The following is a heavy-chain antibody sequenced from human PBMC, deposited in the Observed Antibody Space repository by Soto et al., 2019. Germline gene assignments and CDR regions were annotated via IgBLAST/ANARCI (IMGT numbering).Heavy chain of an antibody. CDR2: IYYSGST. CDR3: ARGTVVIGYYYYGMDV. CDR1: GGSISSYY. J-gene: IGHJ6*02. D-gene: IGHD2-21*01. Sequence: SLTCTVSGGSISSYYWSWIRQPPGKGLEWIGYIYYSGSTNYNPSLKSRVTISVDTSKNQFSLKLSSVTAADTAVYYCARGTVVIGYYYYGMDVWGQGTTVTVSS. V-gene: IGHV4-59*01.